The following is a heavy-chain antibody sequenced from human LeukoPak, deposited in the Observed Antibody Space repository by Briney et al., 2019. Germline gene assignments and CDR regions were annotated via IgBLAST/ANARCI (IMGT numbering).Heavy chain of an antibody. CDR3: ARDEGGSRTYYFDY. Sequence: SETLSLTCTVSGGSISSYYWSWIRQPAGKGLEWIGRIYTSGSTNYNPSLKSRVTISVDTSKNQFSLQLNSVTPEDTAVYYCARDEGGSRTYYFDYWGQGTLVTVSS. J-gene: IGHJ4*02. CDR2: IYTSGST. V-gene: IGHV4-4*07. CDR1: GGSISSYY.